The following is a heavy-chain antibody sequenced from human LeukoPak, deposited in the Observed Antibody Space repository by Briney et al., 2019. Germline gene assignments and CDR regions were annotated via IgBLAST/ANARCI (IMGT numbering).Heavy chain of an antibody. D-gene: IGHD6-19*01. CDR2: IYSGSP. J-gene: IGHJ4*02. CDR1: GGSIRSYY. Sequence: PSETLSLTCTVSGGSIRSYYWSWIRQPPGKGPEWIGHIYSGSPKYNPSLESRVTISVDTSKNQFSLKLSSVTAADTAVYYCARHRGSSGWYYFDYWGQGTLVTVSS. CDR3: ARHRGSSGWYYFDY. V-gene: IGHV4-59*08.